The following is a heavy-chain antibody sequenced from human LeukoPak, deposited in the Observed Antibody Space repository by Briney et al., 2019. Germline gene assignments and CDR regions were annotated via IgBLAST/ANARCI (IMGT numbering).Heavy chain of an antibody. V-gene: IGHV3-74*01. CDR2: VNGDGSST. CDR1: GSTFSSYW. D-gene: IGHD5-12*01. CDR3: AVKGGYNDWDAPFDY. J-gene: IGHJ4*02. Sequence: PGGSLRLSCAASGSTFSSYWMHWVRQAPGKGLVWVARVNGDGSSTSYADSVKGRFTISRDNAKKALYLQMNSLRADDTAVYYCAVKGGYNDWDAPFDYWGQGTLVTVSS.